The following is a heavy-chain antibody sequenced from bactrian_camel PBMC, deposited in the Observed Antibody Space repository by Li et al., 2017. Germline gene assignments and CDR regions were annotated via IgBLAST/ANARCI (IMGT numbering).Heavy chain of an antibody. V-gene: IGHV3S10*01. CDR3: SSEGVDCSGGYCYTRPEYNM. D-gene: IGHD2*01. J-gene: IGHJ4*01. CDR2: ISFDGTP. Sequence: DVQLVESGGGAEQPGGSLRLSCTAPGFTSNGCSMDWFRQAAGKEREWVSSISFDGTPMYADSVEGRFTISRDNAKTTVYLQMNSLKSEDTALYYRSSEGVDCSGGYCYTRPEYNMWGQGTQVTVS. CDR1: GFTSNGCS.